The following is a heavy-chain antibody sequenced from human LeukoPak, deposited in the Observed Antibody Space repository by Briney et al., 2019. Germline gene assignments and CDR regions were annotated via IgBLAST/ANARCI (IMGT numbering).Heavy chain of an antibody. J-gene: IGHJ6*03. CDR2: INPSGGST. V-gene: IGHV1-46*01. CDR1: GYTFTSCG. CDR3: ARGPSITMVRGGQWYYYMDV. D-gene: IGHD3-10*01. Sequence: GASVKVSCKASGYTFTSCGISWVRQAPGQGLEWMGIINPSGGSTNYAQKFQGRVTMTRDTSTSTVYMELSSLRSEDTAVYYCARGPSITMVRGGQWYYYMDVWGKGTTVTISS.